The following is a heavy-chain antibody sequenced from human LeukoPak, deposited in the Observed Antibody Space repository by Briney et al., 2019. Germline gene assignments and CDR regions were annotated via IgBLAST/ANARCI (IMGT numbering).Heavy chain of an antibody. D-gene: IGHD4-11*01. V-gene: IGHV4-31*03. J-gene: IGHJ4*02. CDR1: GGSISSGGYY. CDR2: IYYSGST. CDR3: ARIESPTVTTYFDY. Sequence: ASQTLSLTCTVSGGSISSGGYYWSWIRQHPGKGLEWIGYIYYSGSTYYNPSLKSRVTISVDMSKNQFSLKLSSVTAADTAVYYCARIESPTVTTYFDYWGQGTLVTVSS.